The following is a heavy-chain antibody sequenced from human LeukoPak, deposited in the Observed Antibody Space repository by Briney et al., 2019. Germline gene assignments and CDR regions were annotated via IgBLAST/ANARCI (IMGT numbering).Heavy chain of an antibody. CDR1: GFTFSSYS. V-gene: IGHV3-48*04. CDR2: ISSSSTTI. CDR3: ARDAITMVRGVDYYYMDV. J-gene: IGHJ6*03. Sequence: GGSLRLSCAASGFTFSSYSMNGVRQAPGKGLEWISYISSSSTTIYYADSVKGRFTISRDNAKNSLYLQMNSLRAEDTAVYYCARDAITMVRGVDYYYMDVWGKGTTVTISS. D-gene: IGHD3-10*01.